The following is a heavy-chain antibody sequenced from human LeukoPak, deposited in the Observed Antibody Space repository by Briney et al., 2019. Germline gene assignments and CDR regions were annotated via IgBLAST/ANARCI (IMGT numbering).Heavy chain of an antibody. V-gene: IGHV3-33*01. Sequence: PGRSLRLSCAASGFTFSTYGMHWVRQAPGKGLEWVAVIWFDGSKKYYADSVKGRFTISRDNSKNTLYLQMNSLRAEDTAVYYCARLGFGCSSTSCYMYYYMDVWGKGTTVTVSS. CDR1: GFTFSTYG. D-gene: IGHD2-2*02. CDR3: ARLGFGCSSTSCYMYYYMDV. J-gene: IGHJ6*03. CDR2: IWFDGSKK.